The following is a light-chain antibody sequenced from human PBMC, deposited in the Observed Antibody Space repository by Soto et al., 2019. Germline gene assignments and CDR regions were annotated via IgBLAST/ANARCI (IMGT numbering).Light chain of an antibody. CDR1: QSPRNN. J-gene: IGKJ2*01. V-gene: IGKV3-15*01. CDR2: GAS. Sequence: EIVMTQSPATLSVSPGDRATLSCRASQSPRNNLAWFQQKPGQAPRILLYGASTRATGIPARFSGSGSGTEFTLTISSLQSEDFAVYFCQQYYNWPHTFGQGTKLEIK. CDR3: QQYYNWPHT.